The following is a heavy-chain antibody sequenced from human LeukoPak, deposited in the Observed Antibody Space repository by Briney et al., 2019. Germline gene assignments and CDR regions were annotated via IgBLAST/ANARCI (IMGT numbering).Heavy chain of an antibody. J-gene: IGHJ4*02. Sequence: GGSLRLSCAASGFTFSSYEMNWVRQAPGKGLEWVSYISSSGSTIYYADSVKGRFTTSRDNAKNSLYLQMNSLRAEDTAVYYCARGLITMVRGVILGGMGFDYWGQGSLVTVSS. V-gene: IGHV3-48*03. D-gene: IGHD3-10*01. CDR2: ISSSGSTI. CDR1: GFTFSSYE. CDR3: ARGLITMVRGVILGGMGFDY.